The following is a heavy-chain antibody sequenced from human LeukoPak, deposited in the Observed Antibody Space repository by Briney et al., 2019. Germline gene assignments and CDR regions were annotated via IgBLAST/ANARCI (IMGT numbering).Heavy chain of an antibody. D-gene: IGHD6-13*01. Sequence: ASVKVSCKASGYTFTSYDINWVRQAPGQGLEWMGIINPSGGSTNYAQKFQGRVTMTRDTSTSTVYMELSSLRSEDTAVYYCARDYYSSSCPDYWGQGTLVTVSS. CDR1: GYTFTSYD. V-gene: IGHV1-46*01. CDR2: INPSGGST. CDR3: ARDYYSSSCPDY. J-gene: IGHJ4*02.